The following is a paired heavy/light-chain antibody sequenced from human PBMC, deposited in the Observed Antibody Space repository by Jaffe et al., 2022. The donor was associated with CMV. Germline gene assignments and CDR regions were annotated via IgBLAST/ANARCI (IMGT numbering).Heavy chain of an antibody. CDR1: GYSFTSYW. CDR3: ARREGTAAGTWASGFIHEYYFDY. CDR2: IYPGDSDT. Sequence: EVQLVQSGAEVKKPGESLKISCKGSGYSFTSYWIGWVRQMPGKGLEWMGIIYPGDSDTRYSPSFQGQVTISADKSISTAYLQWSSLKASDTAMYYCARREGTAAGTWASGFIHEYYFDYWGQGTLVTVSS. D-gene: IGHD6-13*01. V-gene: IGHV5-51*01. J-gene: IGHJ4*02.
Light chain of an antibody. Sequence: DIQMTQSPSSLSASVGDRVTITCRASQGISNSLAWYQQKPGKAPKLLLYAASRLESGVPSRFSGSGSGTDYTLTISSLQPEDFATYYCQQYYSTLQYTFGQGTKLEIK. CDR2: AAS. CDR3: QQYYSTLQYT. CDR1: QGISNS. J-gene: IGKJ2*01. V-gene: IGKV1-NL1*01.